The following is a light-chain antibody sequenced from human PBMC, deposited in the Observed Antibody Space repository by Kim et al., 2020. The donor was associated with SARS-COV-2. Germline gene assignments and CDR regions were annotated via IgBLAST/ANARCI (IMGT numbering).Light chain of an antibody. V-gene: IGKV3D-15*01. J-gene: IGKJ2*01. CDR2: GSS. Sequence: SVSPGERVTVSCRASQSVGSNLAWYQHKSGQAPRLLIYGSSTVAAGVPARLSGSGSGTEFALTISSLQSEDFAVYYCQQYNNWPRTFGQGTKLEI. CDR1: QSVGSN. CDR3: QQYNNWPRT.